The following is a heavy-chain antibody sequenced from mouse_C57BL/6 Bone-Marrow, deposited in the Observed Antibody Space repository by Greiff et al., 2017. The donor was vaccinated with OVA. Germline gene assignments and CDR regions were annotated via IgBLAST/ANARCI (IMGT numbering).Heavy chain of an antibody. CDR3: ARFGLSLDY. CDR1: GYAFSSSW. J-gene: IGHJ2*01. V-gene: IGHV1-82*01. D-gene: IGHD2-4*01. Sequence: VQLQQSGPELVKPGASVKISCKASGYAFSSSWMNWVKQRPGKGLEWIGRIYPGDGDTNYNGKFKGKATLTADKSSSTAYMQLSSLTSEDSAVYFCARFGLSLDYWGQGTTLTVSS. CDR2: IYPGDGDT.